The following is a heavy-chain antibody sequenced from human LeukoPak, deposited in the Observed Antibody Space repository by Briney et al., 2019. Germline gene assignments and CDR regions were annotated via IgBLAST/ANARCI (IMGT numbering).Heavy chain of an antibody. J-gene: IGHJ6*02. CDR2: IIPIFGTA. CDR3: AKDIRRSSGWYRDYYYGMDV. CDR1: GGTFSSYA. Sequence: SVKVSCKASGGTFSSYAISWVRQAPGQGLEWMGGIIPIFGTANYAQKFQGRVTITADESTSTAYMELSSLRSEDTAVYYCAKDIRRSSGWYRDYYYGMDVWGQGTTVTVSS. V-gene: IGHV1-69*01. D-gene: IGHD6-19*01.